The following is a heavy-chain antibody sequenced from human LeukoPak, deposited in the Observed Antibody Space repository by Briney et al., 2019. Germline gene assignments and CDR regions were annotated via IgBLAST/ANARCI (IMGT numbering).Heavy chain of an antibody. J-gene: IGHJ6*02. Sequence: SETLSLTCTVSGGSISSYYWSWIRQPPGKGLEWIGYIYYSGSTNYNPSLKSRVTISVDTSKNQFSLKLSSVTTADTAVYYCARIPGITRSLYYYYYGMDVWGQGTTVTVSS. V-gene: IGHV4-59*01. CDR1: GGSISSYY. CDR2: IYYSGST. CDR3: ARIPGITRSLYYYYYGMDV. D-gene: IGHD1-20*01.